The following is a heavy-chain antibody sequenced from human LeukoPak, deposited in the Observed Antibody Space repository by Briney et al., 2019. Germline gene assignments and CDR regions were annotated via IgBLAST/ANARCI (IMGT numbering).Heavy chain of an antibody. Sequence: SETLSLTCAVYGGSFSGYYWSWIRQPPGKGLEWIGEINHSGSTNYNPSLKSRVTISVDTSKNQFSLKLSSVTAADTAVYYCARNYVWGSYRPFDYWGQGTLVTVSS. V-gene: IGHV4-34*01. CDR2: INHSGST. J-gene: IGHJ4*02. D-gene: IGHD3-16*02. CDR1: GGSFSGYY. CDR3: ARNYVWGSYRPFDY.